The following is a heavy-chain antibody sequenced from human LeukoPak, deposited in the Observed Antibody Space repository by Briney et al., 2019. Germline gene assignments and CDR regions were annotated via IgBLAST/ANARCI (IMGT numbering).Heavy chain of an antibody. V-gene: IGHV1-24*01. D-gene: IGHD6-13*01. CDR1: GYTLTELS. J-gene: IGHJ4*02. CDR3: ATGTSIAAAVALAY. CDR2: FDPEDGET. Sequence: ASVKVSCKVSGYTLTELSMHWVRQAPGKGLERMGGFDPEDGETIYAQKFQGRVTMTEDTSTDTAYMELSSLRSEDTAVYYCATGTSIAAAVALAYWGQGTLVTVSS.